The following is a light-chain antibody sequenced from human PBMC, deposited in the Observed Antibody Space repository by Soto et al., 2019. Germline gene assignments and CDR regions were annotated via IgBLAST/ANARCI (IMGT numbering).Light chain of an antibody. CDR2: DVS. V-gene: IGLV2-14*01. CDR3: NSYTTSNTRQIV. CDR1: SSDVGGYNY. J-gene: IGLJ1*01. Sequence: QSALTQPASVSGSPGQSITISCTGTSSDVGGYNYVSWYQQHPGKASKFMIYDVSNRPSGVSTLFSGSKSGNTASLTISGLRAEDEADYYCNSYTTSNTRQIVFGTGTKVTVL.